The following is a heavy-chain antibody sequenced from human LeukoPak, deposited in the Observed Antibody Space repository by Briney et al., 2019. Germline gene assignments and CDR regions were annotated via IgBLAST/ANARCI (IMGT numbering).Heavy chain of an antibody. CDR2: INHSGST. V-gene: IGHV4-39*07. Sequence: PSETLSLTCTVSGGSISSSSYYWGWIRQPPGKGLEWIGEINHSGSTNYNPSLKSRVTISVDTSKNQFSLKLSSVTAADTAVYYCARRKGRRDSSGYQWKYYYDSSGYLDYWGQGTLVTVSS. CDR3: ARRKGRRDSSGYQWKYYYDSSGYLDY. J-gene: IGHJ4*02. CDR1: GGSISSSSYY. D-gene: IGHD3-22*01.